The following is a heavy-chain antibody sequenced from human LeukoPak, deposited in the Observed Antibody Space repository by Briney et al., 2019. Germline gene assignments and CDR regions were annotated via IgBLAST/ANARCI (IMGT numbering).Heavy chain of an antibody. J-gene: IGHJ4*02. CDR3: ARARYSSSWYYFDY. CDR1: GDSISSSNW. Sequence: SETLSLTCAVSGDSISSSNWWSWVRQPPGKGLEWIGEIYHSGSTNYNPSLKSRVTISVDKSKNQFSLKLSSVTAADTAVYYCARARYSSSWYYFDYWGQGTLVTVSS. V-gene: IGHV4-4*02. CDR2: IYHSGST. D-gene: IGHD6-13*01.